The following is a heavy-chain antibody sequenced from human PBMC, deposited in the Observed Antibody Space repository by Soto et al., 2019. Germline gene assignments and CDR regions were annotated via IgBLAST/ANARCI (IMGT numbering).Heavy chain of an antibody. CDR1: GGTFSSYA. Sequence: SVKVSCKASGGTFSSYAISWVRQAPGQGLEWMGGIIPIFGTANYAQKFQGRVTITADESTSTAYMELSSLRSEDTAVYYCASKLDTAMALDYWGQGTLVTVSS. V-gene: IGHV1-69*13. J-gene: IGHJ4*02. D-gene: IGHD5-18*01. CDR3: ASKLDTAMALDY. CDR2: IIPIFGTA.